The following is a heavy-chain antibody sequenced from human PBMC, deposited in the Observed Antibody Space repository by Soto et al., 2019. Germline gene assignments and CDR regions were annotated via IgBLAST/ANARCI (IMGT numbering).Heavy chain of an antibody. Sequence: EVHLVESGGGLVQTGGSLRLSCAIFESTVSRDWMNWVRQAPGKGLEWVAHINQDGSEKYYVDSVKGRFTISRDNAKKSLYLQMNSLRPADTEMYYCSGGVGDAFWGQGTLVTVSS. J-gene: IGHJ4*02. CDR3: SGGVGDAF. CDR1: ESTVSRDW. V-gene: IGHV3-7*04. CDR2: INQDGSEK. D-gene: IGHD1-26*01.